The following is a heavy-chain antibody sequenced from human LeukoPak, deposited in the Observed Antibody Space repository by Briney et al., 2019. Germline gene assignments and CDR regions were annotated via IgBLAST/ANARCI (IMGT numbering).Heavy chain of an antibody. CDR2: ISAYNGNT. CDR3: ARDNADYYDSSGSDY. CDR1: GYTFTSYG. V-gene: IGHV1-18*01. J-gene: IGHJ4*02. D-gene: IGHD3-22*01. Sequence: ASVKVSCKASGYTFTSYGISWVRQAPGQGLEWMGWISAYNGNTNYAQKLQGRVTMTTDTSTSTAHMELRSLRSDDTAMYYCARDNADYYDSSGSDYWGQGTLVTVSS.